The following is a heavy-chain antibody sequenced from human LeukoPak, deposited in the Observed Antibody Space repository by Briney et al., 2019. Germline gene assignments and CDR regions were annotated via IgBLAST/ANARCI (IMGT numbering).Heavy chain of an antibody. CDR1: GGTFSSYA. CDR3: ARGRSVAAGTTTDY. D-gene: IGHD1-7*01. J-gene: IGHJ4*02. V-gene: IGHV1-69*05. Sequence: SVKVSCKASGGTFSSYAISWLRQAPGQGLEWMGGIIPIFGTANYAQKLQGRVTITTDESTSTAYMELSSLRSEDTAVYYCARGRSVAAGTTTDYWGQGTLVTVSS. CDR2: IIPIFGTA.